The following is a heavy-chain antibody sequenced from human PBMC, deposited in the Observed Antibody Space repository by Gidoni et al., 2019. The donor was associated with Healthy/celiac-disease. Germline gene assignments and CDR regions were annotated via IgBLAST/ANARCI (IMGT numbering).Heavy chain of an antibody. CDR1: GGSFSGYY. J-gene: IGHJ6*02. D-gene: IGHD6-19*01. CDR3: ASLSGWYDYYYYYGMDV. CDR2: INHSGST. Sequence: QVQLQQWGAGLLKPSETLSLTCAVYGGSFSGYYWSWIRQPPGKGLEWIGEINHSGSTNYNPSLKSRVTISVDTSKNQFSLKLSSVTAADTAVYYCASLSGWYDYYYYYGMDVWGQGTTVTVSS. V-gene: IGHV4-34*01.